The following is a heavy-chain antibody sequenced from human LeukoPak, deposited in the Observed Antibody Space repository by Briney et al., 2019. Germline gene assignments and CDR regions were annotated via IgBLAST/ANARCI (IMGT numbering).Heavy chain of an antibody. V-gene: IGHV3-48*03. CDR2: ISSSGSTI. J-gene: IGHJ4*02. Sequence: PGGSLRLSCAASGFTFSSYEMNWVRQAPGKGLEWVSYISSSGSTIYYADSVKGRFTISRDNAKNSLYLQMNSLRAEGTAVYYCARVYSSSWYSSYYFDYWGQGTLVTVSS. D-gene: IGHD6-13*01. CDR1: GFTFSSYE. CDR3: ARVYSSSWYSSYYFDY.